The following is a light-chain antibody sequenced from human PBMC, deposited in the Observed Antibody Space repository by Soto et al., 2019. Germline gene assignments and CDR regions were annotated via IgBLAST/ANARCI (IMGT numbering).Light chain of an antibody. J-gene: IGKJ2*01. CDR3: QQTNSFPYT. CDR2: TAS. V-gene: IGKV1-12*02. CDR1: QVVSPW. Sequence: DIQMTQSPSSVSASVGDRVSITCRASQVVSPWLAWYQQKPGTAPKLLIYTASRLQSGVPSSFSGSGSGTDFTLTISSVQPEDFGTYYCQQTNSFPYTFGQGTNLEIK.